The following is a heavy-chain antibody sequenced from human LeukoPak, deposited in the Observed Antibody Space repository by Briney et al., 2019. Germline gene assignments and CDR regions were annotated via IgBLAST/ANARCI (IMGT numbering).Heavy chain of an antibody. CDR2: INHSGST. Sequence: PSETLSLTCAVYGGSFSGYYWSWIRQPPGKGLEWIGKINHSGSTNYNPSLKSRVTISVDTSKNQFSPKLSSVTAADTAVYYCARGNPVVIAFDIWGQGTMVTVSS. J-gene: IGHJ3*02. CDR1: GGSFSGYY. D-gene: IGHD3-22*01. CDR3: ARGNPVVIAFDI. V-gene: IGHV4-34*01.